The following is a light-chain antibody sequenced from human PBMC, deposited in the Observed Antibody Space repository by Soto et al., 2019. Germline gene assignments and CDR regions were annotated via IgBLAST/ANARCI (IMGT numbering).Light chain of an antibody. CDR3: QQRCNWHIT. V-gene: IGKV3-11*01. CDR1: QSVATY. J-gene: IGKJ5*01. CDR2: DTS. Sequence: EIVLTQSPDTLSLSPGERATLSCWSSQSVATYLAWYQQKPGQAPRLLIYDTSNMSAGIPARFSGSGSGTDFTLTISGLEPEDSAVYYCQQRCNWHITFGQGTPLEIQ.